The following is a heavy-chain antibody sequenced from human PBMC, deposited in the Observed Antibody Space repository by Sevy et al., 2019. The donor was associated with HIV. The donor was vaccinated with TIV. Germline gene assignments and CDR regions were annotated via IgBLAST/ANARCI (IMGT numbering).Heavy chain of an antibody. CDR1: GFTFSSYA. V-gene: IGHV3-23*01. CDR2: ISGSGGST. CDR3: AKGGDWNDGGTFDFDY. D-gene: IGHD1-1*01. Sequence: GGSLRLSCAASGFTFSSYAMSWVRQAPGKGLEWVSAISGSGGSTYYANSVKGRFTISRDNSKNTLYLQMNSLRAEDTAVYYSAKGGDWNDGGTFDFDYWGQGTLVTVSS. J-gene: IGHJ4*02.